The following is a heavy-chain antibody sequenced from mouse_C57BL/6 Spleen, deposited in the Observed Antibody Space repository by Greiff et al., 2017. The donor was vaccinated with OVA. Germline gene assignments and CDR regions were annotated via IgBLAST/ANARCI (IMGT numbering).Heavy chain of an antibody. V-gene: IGHV1-15*01. D-gene: IGHD1-1*01. CDR2: IDPETGGT. CDR3: TVITTVVVRGYFDV. J-gene: IGHJ1*03. Sequence: QVQLQQSGAELVRPGASVTLSCKASGYTFTDYEMHWVKQTPVHGLEWIGAIDPETGGTAYNQKFKGKAILTADKSSSTAYMELRSLTSEDSAVYYCTVITTVVVRGYFDVWGTGTTVTVSS. CDR1: GYTFTDYE.